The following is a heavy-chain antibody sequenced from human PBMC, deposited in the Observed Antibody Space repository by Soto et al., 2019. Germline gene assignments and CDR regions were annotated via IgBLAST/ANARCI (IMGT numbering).Heavy chain of an antibody. CDR1: GFTFSSYA. Sequence: PGGSLRLSCAASGFTFSSYAMHWVRQAPGKGLEWVAVISYDGSNKYYADSVKGRFTISRDNSKNTLYLQMNSLRAEDTAVYYGVLSGSYSDYFDYWGQGTLVTVSS. CDR3: VLSGSYSDYFDY. CDR2: ISYDGSNK. D-gene: IGHD1-26*01. J-gene: IGHJ4*02. V-gene: IGHV3-30-3*01.